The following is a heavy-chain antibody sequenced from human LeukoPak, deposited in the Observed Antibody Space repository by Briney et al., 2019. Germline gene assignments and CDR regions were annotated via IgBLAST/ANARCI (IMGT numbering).Heavy chain of an antibody. V-gene: IGHV3-21*01. D-gene: IGHD4-17*01. CDR1: GFTFSSCA. CDR2: ISGSSSSI. Sequence: PGGSLRLSCAASGFTFSSCAMSWVRKAPGMGLEWVSSISGSSSSISFADSMKGRFTISRDNAENSLYLQMNSLSAEDTAVYFCARDAYGDYFFDYWGQGILVTVSS. CDR3: ARDAYGDYFFDY. J-gene: IGHJ4*02.